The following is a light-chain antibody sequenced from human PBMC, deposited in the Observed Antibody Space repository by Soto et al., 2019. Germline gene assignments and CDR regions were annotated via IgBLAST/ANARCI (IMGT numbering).Light chain of an antibody. J-gene: IGKJ5*01. CDR1: ESIYSDY. Sequence: EIVLTQSPGTLSLSRGERATLSCSASESIYSDYLGWYQQKPGQAPRLLIYGTSSRATGIPDRFSGSGSGTDFTLTISRLEPEDFAVYYCQQYGNSPITFGQGTRLENK. CDR3: QQYGNSPIT. V-gene: IGKV3-20*01. CDR2: GTS.